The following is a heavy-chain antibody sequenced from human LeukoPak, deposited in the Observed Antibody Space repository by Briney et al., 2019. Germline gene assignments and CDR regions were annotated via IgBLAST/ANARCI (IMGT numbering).Heavy chain of an antibody. J-gene: IGHJ5*02. CDR2: IYYSGST. D-gene: IGHD3-22*01. CDR1: GGSISSYY. Sequence: SETLSLTCTVSGGSISSYYWSWIRQPPGKGLEWIGYIYYSGSTNYNPSLKSRVTISVDTSKNQFSLKLSSVTAADTAVYYCAGGNYYDSSGYLWGQGTLVTVSS. CDR3: AGGNYYDSSGYL. V-gene: IGHV4-59*01.